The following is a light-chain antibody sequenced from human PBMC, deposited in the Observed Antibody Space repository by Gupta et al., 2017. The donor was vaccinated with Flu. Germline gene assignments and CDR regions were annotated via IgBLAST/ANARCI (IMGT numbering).Light chain of an antibody. Sequence: DTVMTQSPLSLSVTPWEPASISCRSSQSLLHTNGYNYLDWYLQKPGQSPQLLIYLGSNRASGVPDRFCGSGSGTNFTLKISRVEAEDVGIYYCMQGIHTPPTFGQGTKVEVK. CDR1: QSLLHTNGYNY. CDR3: MQGIHTPPT. J-gene: IGKJ1*01. CDR2: LGS. V-gene: IGKV2-28*01.